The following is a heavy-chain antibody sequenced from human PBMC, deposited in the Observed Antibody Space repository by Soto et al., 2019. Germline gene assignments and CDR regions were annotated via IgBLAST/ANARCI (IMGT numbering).Heavy chain of an antibody. V-gene: IGHV3-49*03. CDR1: GFTFGDYA. D-gene: IGHD3-10*01. CDR2: IRSKAYGGTT. CDR3: TRDLGWGTMVRGVTPYGMDV. J-gene: IGHJ6*02. Sequence: PGGSLRLSCTASGFTFGDYAMSWFRQAPGKGLEWVVFIRSKAYGGTTEYAASVKGRFTISRDDSKSIAYLQMNSLKTEDTAVYYCTRDLGWGTMVRGVTPYGMDVWGQGTTVTVS.